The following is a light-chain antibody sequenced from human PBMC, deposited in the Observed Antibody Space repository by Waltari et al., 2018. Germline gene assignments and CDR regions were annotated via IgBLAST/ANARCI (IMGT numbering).Light chain of an antibody. CDR3: LQRSDWPLT. CDR1: QSVGTY. Sequence: EIVLTQSPATLSLSPGERATLSCRTSQSVGTYLVWYQQKPGQAPRLLIYDASNRATGIPARFSGSGSGTDFTLTISYLEPEDFAVYYCLQRSDWPLTFGGGTKVEIK. V-gene: IGKV3-11*01. J-gene: IGKJ4*01. CDR2: DAS.